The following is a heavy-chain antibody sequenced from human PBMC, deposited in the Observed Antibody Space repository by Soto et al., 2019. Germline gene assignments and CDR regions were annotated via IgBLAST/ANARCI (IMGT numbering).Heavy chain of an antibody. CDR2: ISGGVGST. D-gene: IGHD1-26*01. V-gene: IGHV3-23*04. Sequence: EVQLVESGGGLVQPGGSLRLSCAVSGFTFGSYWMNWVRLIPGKGLEWVSSISGGVGSTYYADSVKGRFTISRDNSKNTLYLQMNSLRAEDTAVYYCARSGSYSWLPYWGQGTLVTVSS. J-gene: IGHJ4*02. CDR3: ARSGSYSWLPY. CDR1: GFTFGSYW.